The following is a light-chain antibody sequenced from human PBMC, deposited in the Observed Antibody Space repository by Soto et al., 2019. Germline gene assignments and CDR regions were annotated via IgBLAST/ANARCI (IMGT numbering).Light chain of an antibody. CDR2: DAS. V-gene: IGKV3-11*01. J-gene: IGKJ5*01. Sequence: EIVLTQSPATLSLSPGERATLSCRASQIVSSYLAWYQQKPGQAPRLLIYDASNRATGIPARFSGSGSGTDFTLTISSLEPEDFAVYYCQQRSNWRGTFGQGTRLEIK. CDR3: QQRSNWRGT. CDR1: QIVSSY.